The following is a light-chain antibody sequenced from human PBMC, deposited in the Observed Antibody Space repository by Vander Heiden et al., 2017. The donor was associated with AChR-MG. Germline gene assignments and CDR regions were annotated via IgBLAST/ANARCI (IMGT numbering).Light chain of an antibody. V-gene: IGLV1-47*01. J-gene: IGLJ2*01. CDR3: AAWDDRLSGPM. Sequence: QSVLTQPPSASGTPVPRVTISCSGSSSNIGSRYVYWYQQLPGTDLKLLIYRNNQRPSGVPDRFSGSKSGTSDSLAISGLRSEDEAEDYCAAWDDRLSGPMVGGGTKLTVL. CDR2: RNN. CDR1: SSNIGSRY.